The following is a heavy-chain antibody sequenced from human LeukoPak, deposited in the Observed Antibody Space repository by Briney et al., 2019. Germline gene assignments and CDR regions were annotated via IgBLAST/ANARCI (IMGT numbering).Heavy chain of an antibody. CDR1: GGSFSGYY. V-gene: IGHV4-34*01. J-gene: IGHJ4*02. D-gene: IGHD6-19*01. CDR2: INHSGST. CDR3: ARGRFRVAGTYYFDY. Sequence: PSETLSLTCAVYGGSFSGYYWSWIRQPPGKGLEWIGEINHSGSTNYNPSPKSRVTISVDTSKNQFSLKLSSVTAADTAVYYCARGRFRVAGTYYFDYWGQGTLVTVSS.